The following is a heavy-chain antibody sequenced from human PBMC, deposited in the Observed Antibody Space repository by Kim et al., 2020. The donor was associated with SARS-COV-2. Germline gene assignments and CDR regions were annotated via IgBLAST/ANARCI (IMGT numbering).Heavy chain of an antibody. Sequence: GGSLRLSCAASGFTFSNYAMSWVRQAPGKGLEWVSGMSGSGGSAYYADSVKGRFTISRDNSKNRLYLQMNSLRAEDTAIYYCANTPHSSGWFVSGAYFQDWGQGTLVTVSS. CDR3: ANTPHSSGWFVSGAYFQD. CDR1: GFTFSNYA. D-gene: IGHD6-19*01. V-gene: IGHV3-23*01. J-gene: IGHJ1*01. CDR2: MSGSGGSA.